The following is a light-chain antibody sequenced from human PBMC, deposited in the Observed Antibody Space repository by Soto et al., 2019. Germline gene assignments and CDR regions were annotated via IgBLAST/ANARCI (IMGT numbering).Light chain of an antibody. J-gene: IGKJ5*01. CDR2: AAS. Sequence: DIQMTQSPSSLSASVGDRVTIICRASQSITRFLNWYQQKPGKAPRLLIYAASNLQSGVPSRFSGSGYGTDFALTISSLQPEDFATYYCQQNYSPPPITFGQGTRLEIK. CDR1: QSITRF. CDR3: QQNYSPPPIT. V-gene: IGKV1-39*01.